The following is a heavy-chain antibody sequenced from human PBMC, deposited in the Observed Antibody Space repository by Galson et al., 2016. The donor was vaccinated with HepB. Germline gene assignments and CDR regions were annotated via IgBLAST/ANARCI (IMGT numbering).Heavy chain of an antibody. J-gene: IGHJ4*02. CDR3: ARSYLLGRGFGS. CDR2: TYYRSDWRS. V-gene: IGHV6-1*01. CDR1: GDSVFNTNAG. D-gene: IGHD7-27*01. Sequence: CAISGDSVFNTNAGWNWVSQFPSSGLEWLGRTYYRSDWRSDYAESVNGRRTINPDTSKNQFSLHLESVTPEDTAVYYCARSYLLGRGFGSWGQGTLVTVSS.